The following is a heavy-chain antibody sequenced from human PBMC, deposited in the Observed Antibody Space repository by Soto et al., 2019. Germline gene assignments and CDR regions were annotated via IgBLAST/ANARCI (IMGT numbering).Heavy chain of an antibody. CDR2: IQSGGPT. V-gene: IGHV3-66*01. D-gene: IGHD2-15*01. CDR3: ARDDVLCDGGRCYGVPLDV. Sequence: PGGSLILSCAASGFTVSSKYMSWVRQAPGKGLEWVSLIQSGGPTYYADSVKGRFTISRDTSENTVHLQMDSLRAEDTAVYYCARDDVLCDGGRCYGVPLDVWGKGTMVTVSS. J-gene: IGHJ6*04. CDR1: GFTVSSKY.